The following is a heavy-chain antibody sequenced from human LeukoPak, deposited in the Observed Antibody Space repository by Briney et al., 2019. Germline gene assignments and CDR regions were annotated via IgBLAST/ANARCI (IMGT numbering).Heavy chain of an antibody. J-gene: IGHJ5*01. V-gene: IGHV3-30-3*01. Sequence: GGSLRLSCAASGFTFSSYAMHWVRQAPGKGLEWVAVISYDGSNKYYADSVKGRFTISRDNSKNTLYLQMNSLRAEDTAVYYCARDGPGDGDYVFDFWGQGTLVTVSS. D-gene: IGHD4-17*01. CDR3: ARDGPGDGDYVFDF. CDR2: ISYDGSNK. CDR1: GFTFSSYA.